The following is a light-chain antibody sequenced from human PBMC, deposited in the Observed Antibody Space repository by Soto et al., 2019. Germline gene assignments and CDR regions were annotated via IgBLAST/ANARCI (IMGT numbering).Light chain of an antibody. Sequence: EIVMTQSPVTLSVSPGERVTLSCRASQSVSNNLDWYQQRSGQAPRLLIYGASTRVTGIPARFSGSGSGTEFPLTIRSLQSEDFAIYYCQQYKNGPPVTCGQGTRLDI. CDR3: QQYKNGPPVT. J-gene: IGKJ5*01. V-gene: IGKV3-15*01. CDR2: GAS. CDR1: QSVSNN.